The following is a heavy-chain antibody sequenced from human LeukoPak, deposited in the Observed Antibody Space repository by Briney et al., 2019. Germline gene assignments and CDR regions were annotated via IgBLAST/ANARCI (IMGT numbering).Heavy chain of an antibody. V-gene: IGHV3-64D*09. CDR3: VKSGVAVYGIGHFDY. CDR2: ISSDGDST. Sequence: GGSLRLSCSASGFSFSSFAMYWVRQVPGKGLEYVSSISSDGDSTKYADSMKGRFTISRDNSKNTLFLQMSSLRPDDSAPYYCVKSGVAVYGIGHFDYWGQGTLVTVSS. CDR1: GFSFSSFA. D-gene: IGHD2-8*01. J-gene: IGHJ4*02.